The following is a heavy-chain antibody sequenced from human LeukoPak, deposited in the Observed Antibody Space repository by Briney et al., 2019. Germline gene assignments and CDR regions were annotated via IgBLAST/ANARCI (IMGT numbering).Heavy chain of an antibody. D-gene: IGHD3-10*01. V-gene: IGHV1-18*01. CDR3: ARSVRGVIIGWFDP. Sequence: EASVKVSCKASGYTFTSYGISWVRQAPGQGLEWMGWISAYNGNTNYAEKLQGRVTMTTDTSTSTAYMELRSLRSDDTAVYYCARSVRGVIIGWFDPWGQGTLVTVSS. CDR1: GYTFTSYG. CDR2: ISAYNGNT. J-gene: IGHJ5*02.